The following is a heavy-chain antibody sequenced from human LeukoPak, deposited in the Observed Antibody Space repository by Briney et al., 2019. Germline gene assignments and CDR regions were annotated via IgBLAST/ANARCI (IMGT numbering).Heavy chain of an antibody. Sequence: SETLSLTCSGYGGSISSYYWSWIRQPPGKGLEWIGYIYYSGSTSYNPSLKSRVTMSVDASKNQYSRKLSSVTAADTAIYSCARRYSSSWYFDYWGQGTLVTVSS. CDR1: GGSISSYY. CDR3: ARRYSSSWYFDY. V-gene: IGHV4-59*12. CDR2: IYYSGST. J-gene: IGHJ4*02. D-gene: IGHD6-13*01.